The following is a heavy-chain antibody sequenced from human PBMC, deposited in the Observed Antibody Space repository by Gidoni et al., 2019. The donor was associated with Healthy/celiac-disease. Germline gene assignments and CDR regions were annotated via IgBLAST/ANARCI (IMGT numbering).Heavy chain of an antibody. CDR2: ISYDGSNK. Sequence: QVQLVESGGGVVQPGRSLRLSCAASGFTFSSYAMHWVRQAPGKGLEWVAVISYDGSNKYYADSVKGRFTISRDNSKNTLYLQMNSLRAEDTAVYYCARDPGEQQLVQYYFDYWGQGTLVTVSS. D-gene: IGHD6-13*01. CDR1: GFTFSSYA. J-gene: IGHJ4*02. V-gene: IGHV3-30-3*01. CDR3: ARDPGEQQLVQYYFDY.